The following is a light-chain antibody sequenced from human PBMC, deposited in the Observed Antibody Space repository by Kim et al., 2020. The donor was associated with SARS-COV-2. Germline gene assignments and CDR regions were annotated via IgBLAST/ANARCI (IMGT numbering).Light chain of an antibody. CDR3: QQYDRFWT. CDR2: KAS. V-gene: IGKV1-5*03. CDR1: RPIGPW. J-gene: IGKJ1*01. Sequence: DVQMTQSPSTLSVSVGDRVTITCRANRPIGPWLAWFQQKPGKAPKLLIYKASSLESGVPSRFSGSGSGTDFTLTISSLQPDDFATYYCQQYDRFWTFGQGTKVDIK.